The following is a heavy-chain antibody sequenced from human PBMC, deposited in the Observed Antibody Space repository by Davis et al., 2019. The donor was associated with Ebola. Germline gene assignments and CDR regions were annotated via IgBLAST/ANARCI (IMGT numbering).Heavy chain of an antibody. CDR3: ARVDQIQLWPDKFDY. Sequence: GESLKISCAASGFTFSSYWMHWVRQAPGKGLEWVAVISYDGSNKYYADSVKGRFTISRDNAKNTLYLQMNSLRAEDTAVYYCARVDQIQLWPDKFDYWGQGTLVTVSS. J-gene: IGHJ4*02. CDR1: GFTFSSYW. D-gene: IGHD5-18*01. CDR2: ISYDGSNK. V-gene: IGHV3-30*03.